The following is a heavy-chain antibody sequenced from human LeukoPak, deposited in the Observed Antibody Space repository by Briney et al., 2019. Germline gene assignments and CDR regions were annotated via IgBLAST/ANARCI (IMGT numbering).Heavy chain of an antibody. CDR2: ISSSSSYI. CDR3: ARDVVEYYYDSSGYS. V-gene: IGHV3-21*01. J-gene: IGHJ4*02. Sequence: GGSLRLSCAASGFTFSNFAMSWVRQAPGKGLEWVSSISSSSSYIYYADSVKGRFTISRDNAKNSLYLQMNSLRAEDTAVYYCARDVVEYYYDSSGYSWGQGTLVTVSS. CDR1: GFTFSNFA. D-gene: IGHD3-22*01.